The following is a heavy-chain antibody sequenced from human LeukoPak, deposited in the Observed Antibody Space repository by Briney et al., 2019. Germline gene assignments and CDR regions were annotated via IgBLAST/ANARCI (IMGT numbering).Heavy chain of an antibody. CDR3: ARDPAYGGYEGSFDY. V-gene: IGHV4-34*01. J-gene: IGHJ4*02. CDR1: GGSFSGYY. CDR2: INHSGST. Sequence: SETLSLTCAVYGGSFSGYYWSWIRQPLGKGLEWIGEINHSGSTNYNPSLKSRVTISVDTSKNQFSLKLTSVTAADTAVYYCARDPAYGGYEGSFDYWGQGVLVTVSS. D-gene: IGHD5-12*01.